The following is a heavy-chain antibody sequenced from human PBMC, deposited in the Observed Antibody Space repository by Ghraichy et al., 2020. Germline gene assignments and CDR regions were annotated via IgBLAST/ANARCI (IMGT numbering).Heavy chain of an antibody. Sequence: ASVKVSCMASGYTFTSYDVNWVRQAPGQGLEWMGWMNPNSGNAGYAQKFQGRVTMTRDTSRSTAYMELSSLRSDDAAVYYCARMTYHGSVSSINWFDPWGQGTLVTVSS. J-gene: IGHJ5*02. CDR1: GYTFTSYD. CDR3: ARMTYHGSVSSINWFDP. V-gene: IGHV1-8*01. CDR2: MNPNSGNA. D-gene: IGHD3-10*01.